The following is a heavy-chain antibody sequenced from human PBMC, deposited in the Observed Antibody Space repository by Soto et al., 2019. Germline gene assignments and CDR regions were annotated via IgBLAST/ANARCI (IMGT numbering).Heavy chain of an antibody. D-gene: IGHD2-2*01. J-gene: IGHJ6*02. V-gene: IGHV3-33*01. Sequence: QVQLVESGGGVVQPGRSLRLSCAASGFTFSSYGMHWVRQAPGKGLEWVAVIWYDGSYKYYADSVKGRFTISRDNSKNTLYLQMNSLRAEDTAMYYXARXXXISTXXMXXXCYXXYGMDVWGQGTTVTVSS. CDR1: GFTFSSYG. CDR2: IWYDGSYK. CDR3: ARXXXISTXXMXXXCYXXYGMDV.